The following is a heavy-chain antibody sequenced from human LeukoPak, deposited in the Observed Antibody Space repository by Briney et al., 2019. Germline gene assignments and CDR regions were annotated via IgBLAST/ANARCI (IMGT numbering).Heavy chain of an antibody. CDR1: GFTFDDYA. CDR2: ISWNSGSI. CDR3: AREADDGVYYFDY. D-gene: IGHD5-24*01. V-gene: IGHV3-9*01. Sequence: PGGSLRLSCAASGFTFDDYAMHWVRQAPGKGLEWVSGISWNSGSIGYADSVKGRFTISRDNAKNSLYLQMNSLRAEDTAVYYCAREADDGVYYFDYWGQGTLVTVSS. J-gene: IGHJ4*02.